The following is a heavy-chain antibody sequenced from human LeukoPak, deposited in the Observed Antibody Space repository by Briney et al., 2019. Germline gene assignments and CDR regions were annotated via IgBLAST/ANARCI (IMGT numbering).Heavy chain of an antibody. CDR2: INQDGSEK. J-gene: IGHJ4*02. V-gene: IGHV3-7*01. CDR1: GFTFSSYW. CDR3: AKRSAEEQQLGGHFDY. Sequence: GGSLRLSCAASGFTFSSYWMSWVRQAPGKGLEWVANINQDGSEKYYVDSVKGRFTISRDNSKNTLFIQMNSLRAEDTAVYYCAKRSAEEQQLGGHFDYWGQGTLVTVSS. D-gene: IGHD6-13*01.